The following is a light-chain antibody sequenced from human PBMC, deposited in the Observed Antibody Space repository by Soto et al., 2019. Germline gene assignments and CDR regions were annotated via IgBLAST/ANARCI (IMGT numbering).Light chain of an antibody. CDR2: GAS. CDR3: QQYNDWPLT. CDR1: QSVNSN. Sequence: EKVMTQSPAALSVSPVERATLSCRASQSVNSNLAWYQRKPGQAPRLLLYGASTRATGIPARFSGSASGTEFTLTISSLQSEDSAVYYCQQYNDWPLTFGGGTKVEIK. J-gene: IGKJ4*01. V-gene: IGKV3-15*01.